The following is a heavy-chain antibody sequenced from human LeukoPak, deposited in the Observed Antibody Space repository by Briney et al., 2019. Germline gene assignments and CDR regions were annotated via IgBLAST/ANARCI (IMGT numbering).Heavy chain of an antibody. J-gene: IGHJ2*01. V-gene: IGHV3-30*09. Sequence: GGSLRLSCVASGFTFSAYPFHWVRQAPGKGLEGVAAISTDAYYKYHGDSVRGRFAISRDNYMNSLYLQLNGLRAEDTAVYYCARSVIPGRWYFDLWGRGTLVTVSS. CDR1: GFTFSAYP. CDR2: ISTDAYYK. D-gene: IGHD2-21*01. CDR3: ARSVIPGRWYFDL.